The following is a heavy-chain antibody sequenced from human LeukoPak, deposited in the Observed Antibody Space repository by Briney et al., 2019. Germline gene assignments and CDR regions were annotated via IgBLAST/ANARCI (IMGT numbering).Heavy chain of an antibody. CDR2: INPSGHRT. CDR1: GYSFNSYY. D-gene: IGHD4-23*01. Sequence: ASVKVSCKASGYSFNSYYIHWVRQAPGQGLEWMGTINPSGHRTIYAQNFQGRVTMTTDTSTRIVDMELSGLKSEDTAVYYCARDLGDYGGNSGFFDFCGQGILVTVSS. J-gene: IGHJ4*02. CDR3: ARDLGDYGGNSGFFDF. V-gene: IGHV1-46*02.